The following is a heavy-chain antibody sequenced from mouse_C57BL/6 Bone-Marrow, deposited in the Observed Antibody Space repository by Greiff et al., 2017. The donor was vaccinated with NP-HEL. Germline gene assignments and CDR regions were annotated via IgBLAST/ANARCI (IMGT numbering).Heavy chain of an antibody. D-gene: IGHD2-3*01. J-gene: IGHJ4*01. CDR3: TGGWLPLYYAMDY. Sequence: EVKLQESGAELVRPGASVKLSCTASGFNIKDYYMHWVKQRPEQGLEWIGRIDPEDGDTEYAPKFQGKATMTADTSSNTAYLQLSSLTSEDTAVYYCTGGWLPLYYAMDYWGQGTSVTVSS. V-gene: IGHV14-1*01. CDR2: IDPEDGDT. CDR1: GFNIKDYY.